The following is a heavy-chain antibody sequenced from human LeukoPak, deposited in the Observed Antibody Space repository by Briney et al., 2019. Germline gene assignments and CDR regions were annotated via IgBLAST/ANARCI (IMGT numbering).Heavy chain of an antibody. Sequence: GGSLRLSCAVSGFTFVSYAMSWVRQAPGKGLEWVSVIYTGGSTYYADSVKGRFTISRDNSKNTLYLQMNSLRADDTAVYYCARGAVGSSGLGMDVWGQGTTVTVSS. D-gene: IGHD3-22*01. CDR2: IYTGGST. J-gene: IGHJ6*02. CDR1: GFTFVSYA. CDR3: ARGAVGSSGLGMDV. V-gene: IGHV3-53*01.